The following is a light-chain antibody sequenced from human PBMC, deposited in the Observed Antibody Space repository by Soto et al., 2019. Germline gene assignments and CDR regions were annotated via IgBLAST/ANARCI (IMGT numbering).Light chain of an antibody. Sequence: VLTQCPVTLSLSPGDRAALSFRACPSVSTAVAWYQQKPGQAPRLLIYDASNRATAVPARVSGSGSGTDFTLTISSVEPEDFAVYFCQQRWRRPPTCGQGTKLDI. V-gene: IGKV3-11*01. CDR3: QQRWRRPPT. CDR1: PSVSTA. CDR2: DAS. J-gene: IGKJ2*01.